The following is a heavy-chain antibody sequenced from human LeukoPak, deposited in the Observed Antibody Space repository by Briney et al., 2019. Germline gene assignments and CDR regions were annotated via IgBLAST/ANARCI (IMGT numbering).Heavy chain of an antibody. CDR1: GYTFTSYA. CDR3: ASTTWGSSSSWRAFDI. J-gene: IGHJ3*02. V-gene: IGHV7-4-1*02. Sequence: ASVKVSCKASGYTFTSYAMNWVRQAPGQGLEWMGWINTNTGNPTYAQGFTGRFVFSLDTSVSTAYLQISSLKAEDTAVYYCASTTWGSSSSWRAFDIWGQGTMVTVSS. CDR2: INTNTGNP. D-gene: IGHD6-6*01.